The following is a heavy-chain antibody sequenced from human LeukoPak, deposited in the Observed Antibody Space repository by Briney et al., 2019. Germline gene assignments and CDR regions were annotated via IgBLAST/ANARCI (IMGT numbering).Heavy chain of an antibody. CDR3: ARDDVASVFDY. J-gene: IGHJ4*02. CDR1: GFTVSSNY. D-gene: IGHD3-16*01. V-gene: IGHV3-66*02. CDR2: IYSGGNT. Sequence: GGSLRLSRAASGFTVSSNYMTWVRQAPRKGLEWVLVIYSGGNTYYADSVKRRFTLSRDNSKNTLYLQMNSLRAEVTVIYYCARDDVASVFDYWGQGTLVTVSS.